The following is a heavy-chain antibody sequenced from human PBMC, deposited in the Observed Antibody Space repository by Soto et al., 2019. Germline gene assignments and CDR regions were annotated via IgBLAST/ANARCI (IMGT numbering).Heavy chain of an antibody. V-gene: IGHV1-24*01. CDR1: GYTLTELS. CDR2: FDPEDGET. CDR3: AGVHYDSSGYRFDY. Sequence: ASVKVSCKVSGYTLTELSMHWVRQAPGKGLEWMGGFDPEDGETIYAQKFQGRVTMTEDTSTDTAYMKLSILIFEDRAVYFCAGVHYDSSGYRFDYWDQG. D-gene: IGHD3-22*01. J-gene: IGHJ4*02.